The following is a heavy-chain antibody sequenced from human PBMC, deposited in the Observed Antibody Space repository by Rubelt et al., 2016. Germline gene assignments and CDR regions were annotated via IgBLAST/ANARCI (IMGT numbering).Heavy chain of an antibody. J-gene: IGHJ3*02. V-gene: IGHV3-48*04. CDR1: AFTFSTYN. CDR3: ARDKSGYSSGWHSFDI. Sequence: EVQLVESGGDLVQPGGSLRLSCVASAFTFSTYNMNWVRQAPGKGLEWVSYISDSGETIYYADSVKGRFTISRDNAKNSLYLQMNSLGAVDTAVYYCARDKSGYSSGWHSFDIWGQGTMVTVSS. D-gene: IGHD6-19*01. CDR2: ISDSGETI.